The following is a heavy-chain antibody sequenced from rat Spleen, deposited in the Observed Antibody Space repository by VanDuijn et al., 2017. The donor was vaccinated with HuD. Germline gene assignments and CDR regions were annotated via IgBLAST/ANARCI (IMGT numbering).Heavy chain of an antibody. CDR1: GFSLTSYH. J-gene: IGHJ2*01. V-gene: IGHV2-32*01. CDR3: ARGSVFFDY. Sequence: QVQLKESGPGLVKPSETLSLTCTVSGFSLTSYHVSWVRQPPGKGLEGMGVIWGDGSTAYNSALKSRLSISRDTSKSQVFLKMNSLQTEDSAMYFCARGSVFFDYWGQGVMVTVSS. CDR2: IWGDGST.